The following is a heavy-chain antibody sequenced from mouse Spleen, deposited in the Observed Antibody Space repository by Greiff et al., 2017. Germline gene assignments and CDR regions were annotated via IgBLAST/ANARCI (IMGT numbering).Heavy chain of an antibody. CDR1: GYTFTSYG. J-gene: IGHJ1*01. D-gene: IGHD1-1*01. CDR2: IYPRSGNT. V-gene: IGHV1-81*01. CDR3: ARSDTTVVPGVDV. Sequence: QVQLQQSGAELARPGASVKLSCKASGYTFTSYGISWVKQRTGQGLEWIGEIYPRSGNTYYNEKFKGKATLTADKSSSTAYMELRSLTSEDSAVYFCARSDTTVVPGVDVWGAGTTVTVSS.